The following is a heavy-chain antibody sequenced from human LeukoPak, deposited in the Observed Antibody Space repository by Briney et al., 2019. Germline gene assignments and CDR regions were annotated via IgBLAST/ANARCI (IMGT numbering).Heavy chain of an antibody. Sequence: ASVKVSCKASGYTFTSYYMHWVRQAPGQGLEGMGIINPSVGSTSYAQKFQGRVTMTRATSTSTVYMELSRLRSEDTAVYYYARDGQYSSSSLNFWGQGTLVTVSS. D-gene: IGHD6-6*01. CDR2: INPSVGST. V-gene: IGHV1-46*01. J-gene: IGHJ4*02. CDR3: ARDGQYSSSSLNF. CDR1: GYTFTSYY.